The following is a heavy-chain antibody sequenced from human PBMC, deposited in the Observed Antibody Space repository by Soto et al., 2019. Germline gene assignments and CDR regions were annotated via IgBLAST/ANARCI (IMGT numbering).Heavy chain of an antibody. CDR1: SGSIRTYY. Sequence: PSETLSLTCTVSSGSIRTYYWSWIRQPPGKGLEWIGYIYYSGSTNYNPSLKSRVTISVDTSKNQFSLKLSSVTAADTAVYYCARVWGGAFDFWGQGTMVTVSS. J-gene: IGHJ3*01. V-gene: IGHV4-59*01. D-gene: IGHD3-10*01. CDR3: ARVWGGAFDF. CDR2: IYYSGST.